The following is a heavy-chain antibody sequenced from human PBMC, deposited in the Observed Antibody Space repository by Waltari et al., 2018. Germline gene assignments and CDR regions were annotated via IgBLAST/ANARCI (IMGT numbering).Heavy chain of an antibody. D-gene: IGHD3-16*01. CDR2: INPKSGGT. Sequence: QVQLVQPGADVKKPGASVKVSCKASGYTFSGHYIHWVRQAPGQGPEWMGWINPKSGGTEYAQNLQGRVTMTRDSSTSTACMELTSLRYDDAAVYYCLREGGRGYGTDYGDYWGLGTVVTVSS. CDR1: GYTFSGHY. J-gene: IGHJ4*02. V-gene: IGHV1-2*02. CDR3: LREGGRGYGTDYGDY.